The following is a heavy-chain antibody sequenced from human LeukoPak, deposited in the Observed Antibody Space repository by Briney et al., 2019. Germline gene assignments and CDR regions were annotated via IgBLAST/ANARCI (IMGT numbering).Heavy chain of an antibody. CDR2: INSEGSST. J-gene: IGHJ4*02. CDR3: GSVFDY. CDR1: GITLSNYW. V-gene: IGHV3-74*01. Sequence: QTGGSLRLSCAASGITLSNYWMHWVRQAPGKGLVWVSRINSEGSSTSYADSVKGRFTISRDNAKNTLFLQMNSLRAEDTAVYYCGSVFDYWGQGALVTVSS.